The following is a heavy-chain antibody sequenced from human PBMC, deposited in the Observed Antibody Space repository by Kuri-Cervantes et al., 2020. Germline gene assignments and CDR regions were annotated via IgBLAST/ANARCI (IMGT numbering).Heavy chain of an antibody. V-gene: IGHV5-51*01. Sequence: GGSLRLSCRGSGYSFTTYWIGWVRQMSGKGLEWMGIMYPGDSDIRYSPSFQGQVTISADKSSSTAYLQWRSLKASDTAMYYCARRNTVVRGVITYMDVWGKGTTVTVSS. J-gene: IGHJ6*03. D-gene: IGHD3-10*01. CDR3: ARRNTVVRGVITYMDV. CDR1: GYSFTTYW. CDR2: MYPGDSDI.